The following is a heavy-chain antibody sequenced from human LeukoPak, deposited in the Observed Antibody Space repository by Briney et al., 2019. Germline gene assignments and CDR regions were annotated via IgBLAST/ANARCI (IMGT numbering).Heavy chain of an antibody. CDR3: ARSGSGYYYGSGSYFDY. D-gene: IGHD3-10*01. V-gene: IGHV4-39*01. CDR1: GGSISSSSYY. J-gene: IGHJ4*02. CDR2: IYYSGGS. Sequence: PSETLSLTCTVSGGSISSSSYYWGWIRQPPGKGLEWIGTIYYSGGSYYNPSLKSRVTISVDTSNNQFSLKLSSVTAADTAVYYCARSGSGYYYGSGSYFDYWGQGALVTVSS.